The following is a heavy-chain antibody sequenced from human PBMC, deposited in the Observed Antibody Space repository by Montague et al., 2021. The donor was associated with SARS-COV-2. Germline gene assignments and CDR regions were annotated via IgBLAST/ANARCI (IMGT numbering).Heavy chain of an antibody. J-gene: IGHJ4*02. Sequence: SETLSLTCTVSGDSISSHYWSWIRQTPGKELEWIAYVYFSGTASYNPSLKSRVTISVDTSRNQFSLQLTSVTAADTAVYYCARRPSSGWSFDYWGQGTQVSVSS. CDR2: VYFSGTA. CDR1: GDSISSHY. CDR3: ARRPSSGWSFDY. V-gene: IGHV4-59*08. D-gene: IGHD6-19*01.